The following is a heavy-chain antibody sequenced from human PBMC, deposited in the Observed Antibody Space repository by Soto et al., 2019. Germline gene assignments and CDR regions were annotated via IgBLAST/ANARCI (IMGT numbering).Heavy chain of an antibody. CDR2: IYYTGST. V-gene: IGHV4-59*08. J-gene: IGHJ6*03. D-gene: IGHD2-21*01. CDR1: GGSINSYY. CDR3: ARLDGYSHSMDI. Sequence: SETLSLTCSVSGGSINSYYWSWIRQPPGKGLEWVGYIYYTGSTNYNPSLKSRVTISVDTSKKHFSLKLASVTAADTAEYYCARLDGYSHSMDICGEVTTASVS.